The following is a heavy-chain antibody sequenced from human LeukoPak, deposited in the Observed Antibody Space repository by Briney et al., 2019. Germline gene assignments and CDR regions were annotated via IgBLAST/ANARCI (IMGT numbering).Heavy chain of an antibody. CDR1: GFTFSDYV. CDR2: ISYDAQNI. Sequence: QPGGSLRLSCAASGFTFSDYVMHWVRQAPGKGLEWVAAISYDAQNIYFADSVKGRFTISRDNAKNTLYLQMNSLRAEDTAVYYCAREYQWASAGEIYYYYGMDVWGQGTTVTVSS. CDR3: AREYQWASAGEIYYYYGMDV. J-gene: IGHJ6*02. V-gene: IGHV3-30*03. D-gene: IGHD2-8*01.